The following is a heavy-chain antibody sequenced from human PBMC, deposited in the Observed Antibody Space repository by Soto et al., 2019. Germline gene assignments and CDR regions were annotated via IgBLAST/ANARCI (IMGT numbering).Heavy chain of an antibody. CDR3: ARLPKDRSGWYVDAFDI. D-gene: IGHD6-19*01. Sequence: GASVKVSCKASGGTFSSYAISWVRQAPGQGLEWMGGIIPIFGTANYAQKFQGRVTITADESTSTAYMELSSLRSEDTAVYYCARLPKDRSGWYVDAFDICGQGPMVTVSS. J-gene: IGHJ3*02. CDR1: GGTFSSYA. CDR2: IIPIFGTA. V-gene: IGHV1-69*13.